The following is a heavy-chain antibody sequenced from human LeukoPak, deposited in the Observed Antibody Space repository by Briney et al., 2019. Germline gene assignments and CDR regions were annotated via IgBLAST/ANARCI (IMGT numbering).Heavy chain of an antibody. CDR2: VYPCDADT. D-gene: IGHD3-9*01. CDR3: ARPLEGYYDILTGYYFDAFDI. Sequence: GESLKISCKGSGYSFTSYCIGWVRQMPGKGREWMGIVYPCDADTRYSPSFQGQVTISADKSISTAYLQRSSLIASNTAMYHCARPLEGYYDILTGYYFDAFDISGQGTLVTVSS. V-gene: IGHV5-51*01. CDR1: GYSFTSYC. J-gene: IGHJ3*02.